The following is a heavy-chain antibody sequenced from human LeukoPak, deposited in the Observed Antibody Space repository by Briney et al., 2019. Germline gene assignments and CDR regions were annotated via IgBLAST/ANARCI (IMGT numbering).Heavy chain of an antibody. Sequence: PGRSLRLSCAASGFTFSGYAMHWVRQAPGKGLEWVAVISYDGSNKYYADSVKGRFTISRDNSKNTLYLQMNSLRAEDTAVYYCARGSGYPYYFDYWGQGTLVTVSS. CDR1: GFTFSGYA. CDR3: ARGSGYPYYFDY. CDR2: ISYDGSNK. D-gene: IGHD3-22*01. V-gene: IGHV3-30*04. J-gene: IGHJ4*02.